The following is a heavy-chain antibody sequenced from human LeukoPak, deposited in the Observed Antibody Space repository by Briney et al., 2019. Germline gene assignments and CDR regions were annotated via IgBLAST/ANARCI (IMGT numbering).Heavy chain of an antibody. J-gene: IGHJ3*02. V-gene: IGHV4-30-2*01. Sequence: SETLSLTCAVSGGSISSGGYSWSWIRQPPGKGLEWIGYIYHSGSTYYNPSLKSRVTISVDRSKNQFSLKLSSVTAADTAVYYCARGYCSSTSCYKLGNDAFDIWGQGTMVTVSS. CDR2: IYHSGST. CDR3: ARGYCSSTSCYKLGNDAFDI. CDR1: GGSISSGGYS. D-gene: IGHD2-2*01.